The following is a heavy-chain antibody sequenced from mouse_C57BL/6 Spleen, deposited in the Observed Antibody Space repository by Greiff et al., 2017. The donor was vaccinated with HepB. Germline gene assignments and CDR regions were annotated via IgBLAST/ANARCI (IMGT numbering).Heavy chain of an antibody. CDR1: GYAFSSSW. J-gene: IGHJ4*01. CDR3: ARGRQLRLQGYAMDY. D-gene: IGHD3-2*02. CDR2: IYPGDGDT. Sequence: VQLQQSGPELVKPGASVKISCKASGYAFSSSWMNWVKQRPGKGLEWIGRIYPGDGDTNYNGKFKGKATLTADKSSSTAYMQLSSLTSEDSAVYFCARGRQLRLQGYAMDYWGQGTSVTVSS. V-gene: IGHV1-82*01.